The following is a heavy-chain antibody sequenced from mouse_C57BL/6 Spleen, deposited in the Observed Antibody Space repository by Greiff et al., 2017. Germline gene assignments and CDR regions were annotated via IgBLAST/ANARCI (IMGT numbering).Heavy chain of an antibody. J-gene: IGHJ2*01. CDR1: GYAFSSYW. D-gene: IGHD2-3*01. Sequence: QVQLKESGAELVKPGASVKISCKASGYAFSSYWMNWVKQRPGKGLEWIGQIYPGDGDTNYNGKFKGKATLTADKSSSTAYMQLSSLTSEASAVYFCARGYDGYYFDYWGQGTTLTVSS. CDR2: IYPGDGDT. V-gene: IGHV1-80*01. CDR3: ARGYDGYYFDY.